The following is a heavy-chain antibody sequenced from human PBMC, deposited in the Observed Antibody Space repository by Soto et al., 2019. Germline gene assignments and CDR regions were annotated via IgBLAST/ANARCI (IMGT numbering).Heavy chain of an antibody. CDR1: GGSVSSGSYY. V-gene: IGHV4-61*01. J-gene: IGHJ4*02. CDR2: IYYSGST. CDR3: ARVTVGARGGYFDY. D-gene: IGHD4-17*01. Sequence: QVQLQESGPGLVKPSETLSLTCTVSGGSVSSGSYYWSWIRQPPGKGLEWIGYIYYSGSTNYNPSLRSRVTISVDTSKNQFSLKLSSVTAADTAVYYCARVTVGARGGYFDYRGQGTLVTVSS.